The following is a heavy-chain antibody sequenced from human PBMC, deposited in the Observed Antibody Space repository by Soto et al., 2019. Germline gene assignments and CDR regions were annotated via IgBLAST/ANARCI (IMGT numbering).Heavy chain of an antibody. CDR2: IVVGSNNT. J-gene: IGHJ6*02. CDR3: AAGPADIKWGMDV. Sequence: SVKVSCKASGFTFTTSAVQWVRLARGQRLEWIGWIVVGSNNTNYAQKFHERVTITRDMSTSTAYMDLSSLRSEDTAVYYCAAGPADIKWGMDVWGQGTTVTVSS. CDR1: GFTFTTSA. D-gene: IGHD2-2*02. V-gene: IGHV1-58*01.